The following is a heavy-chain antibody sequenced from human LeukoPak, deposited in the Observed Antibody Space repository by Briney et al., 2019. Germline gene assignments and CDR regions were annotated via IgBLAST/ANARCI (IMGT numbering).Heavy chain of an antibody. D-gene: IGHD3-22*01. J-gene: IGHJ4*02. CDR3: ARYSYDSSGYYYFDY. V-gene: IGHV1-18*01. CDR2: ISAYNGNT. CDR1: GYTFTSYG. Sequence: GASVKVSCKASGYTFTSYGISWVRQAPGQGLEWMGWISAYNGNTNYAQKLQGRVTMTTDTSTSTAYMELRSLRSDDTAVYYCARYSYDSSGYYYFDYWGQGTLVTVSS.